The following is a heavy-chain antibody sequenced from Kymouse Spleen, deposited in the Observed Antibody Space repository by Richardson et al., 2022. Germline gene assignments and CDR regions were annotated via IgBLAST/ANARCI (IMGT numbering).Heavy chain of an antibody. CDR2: ISWNSGSI. V-gene: IGHV3-9*01. J-gene: IGHJ6*02. CDR3: AKDMGGTTYYYYYGMDV. D-gene: IGHD1-7*01. Sequence: EVQLVESGGGLVQPGRSLRLSCAASGFTFDDYAMHWVRQAPGKGLEWVSGISWNSGSIGYADSVKGRFTISRDNAKNSLYLQMNSLRAEDTALYYCAKDMGGTTYYYYYGMDVWGQGTTVTVSS. CDR1: GFTFDDYA.